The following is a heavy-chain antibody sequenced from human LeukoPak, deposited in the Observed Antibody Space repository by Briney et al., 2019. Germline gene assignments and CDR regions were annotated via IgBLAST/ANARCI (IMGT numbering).Heavy chain of an antibody. D-gene: IGHD3-10*01. CDR2: INHSGST. CDR1: GGSFSGYY. J-gene: IGHJ3*02. CDR3: ARRARWSYAFDI. V-gene: IGHV4-34*01. Sequence: PSETLSLTCAVYGGSFSGYYWSWIRQPPGKGLEWIGEINHSGSTNYNPSLKSRVTISVDTSKNQFSLKLSSVTAADTAVYYCARRARWSYAFDIWGQGTMVTVSS.